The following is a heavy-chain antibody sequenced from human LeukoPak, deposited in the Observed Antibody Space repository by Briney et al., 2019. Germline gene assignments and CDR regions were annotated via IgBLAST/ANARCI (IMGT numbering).Heavy chain of an antibody. Sequence: GGSLRLSCAASGFTFSSYEMNWVRQAPGKGLEWVSAISGSGGSTYYADSVKGRFTIPRDNSKNTLYLQMNSLRAEDTAVYYSAKNRGITMVRGVIDYWGQGTLVTVSS. V-gene: IGHV3-23*01. D-gene: IGHD3-10*01. CDR2: ISGSGGST. CDR1: GFTFSSYE. J-gene: IGHJ4*02. CDR3: AKNRGITMVRGVIDY.